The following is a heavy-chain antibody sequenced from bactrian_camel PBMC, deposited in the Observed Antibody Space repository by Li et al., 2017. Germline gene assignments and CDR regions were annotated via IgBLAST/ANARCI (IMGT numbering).Heavy chain of an antibody. CDR2: IDSDNTT. Sequence: HVQLVESGGGSVQAGGSLRLSCTVSGYTYSNYCMGWFRHASGDVPRTLRVKVATIDSDNTTDYADSVKGRFAISKDYATNTLYLQMNSLKPEDTAVYYCAAGGISCCSGDSFGYWGRGTQVTVS. CDR1: GYTYSNYC. J-gene: IGHJ6*01. D-gene: IGHD1*01. V-gene: IGHV3S53*01. CDR3: AAGGISCCSGDSFGY.